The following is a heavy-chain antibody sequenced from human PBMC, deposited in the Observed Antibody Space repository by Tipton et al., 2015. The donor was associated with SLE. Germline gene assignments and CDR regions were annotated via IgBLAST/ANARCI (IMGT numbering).Heavy chain of an antibody. CDR2: INLSGST. CDR1: VESFGGYY. CDR3: ARGTVCSSTSCYANWFDP. D-gene: IGHD2-2*01. J-gene: IGHJ5*01. Sequence: TLSLTCALEVESFGGYYLSWIRQSPGKGLEWIGEINLSGSTRYNPSLKSRIRTSLDTSKNEFSLGLTSVTATATAVYYCARGTVCSSTSCYANWFDPWGQRSLVTVSS. V-gene: IGHV4-34*01.